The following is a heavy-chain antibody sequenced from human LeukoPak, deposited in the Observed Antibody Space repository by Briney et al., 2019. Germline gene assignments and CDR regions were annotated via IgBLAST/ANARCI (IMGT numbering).Heavy chain of an antibody. CDR1: GFTFSSYA. J-gene: IGHJ5*02. V-gene: IGHV3-64D*06. CDR2: ISSNGGST. Sequence: PGGSLRLSCSASGFTFSSYALHWVRQAPGKGLEYVSAISSNGGSTYYADSVKGRFTISRDNSRNTLYLQMSSLRAEDTAVYYCVKGRCSSTSCSIPWFDPWGQGTLVTVSS. CDR3: VKGRCSSTSCSIPWFDP. D-gene: IGHD2-2*01.